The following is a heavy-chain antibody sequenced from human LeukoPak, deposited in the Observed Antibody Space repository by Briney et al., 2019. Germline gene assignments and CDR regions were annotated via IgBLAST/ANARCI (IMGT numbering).Heavy chain of an antibody. J-gene: IGHJ3*02. D-gene: IGHD3-22*01. CDR1: GGSITNYY. CDR3: ARHPITMIVVDDAFDI. Sequence: SETLSLTCTVSGGSITNYYWSWIRQPAGKGLEWIGRIYSSGSTNYNPSLKSRVTMSVDTSKNQISLKLTSVTAADTAVYYCARHPITMIVVDDAFDIWGQGTMVTVSS. V-gene: IGHV4-4*07. CDR2: IYSSGST.